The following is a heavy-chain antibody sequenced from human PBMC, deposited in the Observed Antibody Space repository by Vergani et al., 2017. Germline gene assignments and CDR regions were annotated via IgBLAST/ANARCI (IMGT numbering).Heavy chain of an antibody. V-gene: IGHV1-18*01. CDR1: GYTFTSYG. Sequence: QVQLVQSGAEVKKPGASVKVSCKASGYTFTSYGISWVRQAPGQGLEWMGWISAYNGNTNYAQKLQGRVTMTTDTSTSTAYMELRSLRSDDTAVYYCARDERYSSSWHNYYYGMDVWGQGTTVTVSS. J-gene: IGHJ6*02. D-gene: IGHD6-13*01. CDR3: ARDERYSSSWHNYYYGMDV. CDR2: ISAYNGNT.